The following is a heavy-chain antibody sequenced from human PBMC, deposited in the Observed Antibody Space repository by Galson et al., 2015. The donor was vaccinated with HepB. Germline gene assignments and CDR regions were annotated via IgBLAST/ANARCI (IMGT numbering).Heavy chain of an antibody. CDR1: GYTFTSYY. CDR3: ARDPPYYYDSSPGGNFDY. J-gene: IGHJ4*02. Sequence: SCKASGYTFTSYYMHWVRQAPGQGLEWMGIINPSGGSTSYAQKFQGRVTMTRDTSTSTVYMELSSLRSEDTAVYYCARDPPYYYDSSPGGNFDYWGQGTLVTVSS. CDR2: INPSGGST. V-gene: IGHV1-46*01. D-gene: IGHD3-22*01.